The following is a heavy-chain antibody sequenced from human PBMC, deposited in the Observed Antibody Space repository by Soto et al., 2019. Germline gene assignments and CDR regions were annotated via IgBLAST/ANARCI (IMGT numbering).Heavy chain of an antibody. CDR3: ARVSGGYYYGMDV. CDR2: IYHSGST. Sequence: QVQLQESGPGLVKPSGTLSLTCAVSGGSISSSNWWSWVRQPPGKGLEWIGEIYHSGSTKYNPSHKSRVTISVDKSKNKFSLKLSSVIAADTAVYYCARVSGGYYYGMDVWGQGTTVTVSS. CDR1: GGSISSSNW. V-gene: IGHV4-4*02. J-gene: IGHJ6*02. D-gene: IGHD1-26*01.